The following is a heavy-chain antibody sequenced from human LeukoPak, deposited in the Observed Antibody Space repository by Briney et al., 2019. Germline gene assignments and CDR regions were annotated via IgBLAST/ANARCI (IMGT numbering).Heavy chain of an antibody. D-gene: IGHD1-26*01. CDR3: ARIGIYSGSYVNY. J-gene: IGHJ4*02. CDR2: ISYDGSNK. Sequence: PGGSLRLSCAASGFTFSSYAMHWVRQAPGKGLEWVAVISYDGSNKYYADSVKGRFTISRDNSKNTLYLQMNSLRAEDTAVYYCARIGIYSGSYVNYWGQGTLVTVSS. V-gene: IGHV3-30-3*01. CDR1: GFTFSSYA.